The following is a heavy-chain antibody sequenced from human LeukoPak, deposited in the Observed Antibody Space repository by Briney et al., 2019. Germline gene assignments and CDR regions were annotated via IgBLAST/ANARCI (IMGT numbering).Heavy chain of an antibody. D-gene: IGHD6-13*01. CDR2: LYHSGTP. CDR1: GGSISSYY. CDR3: ARRRGWKSQLVYFDY. J-gene: IGHJ4*02. V-gene: IGHV4-59*08. Sequence: SETLSLTCTVSGGSISSYYWGWIRQPPGMGLEWIGYLYHSGTPRYNPSLKSRVTISADTSKNQFSLKLSSTTAADTAVYYCARRRGWKSQLVYFDYWGQGTLATVSS.